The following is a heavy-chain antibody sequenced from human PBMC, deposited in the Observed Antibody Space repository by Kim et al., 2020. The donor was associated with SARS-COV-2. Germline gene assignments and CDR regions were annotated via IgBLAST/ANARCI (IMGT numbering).Heavy chain of an antibody. CDR2: INHSGST. J-gene: IGHJ4*02. CDR1: GGSFSGYY. CDR3: ARPSDHHPEHYYDSSGYYFDY. D-gene: IGHD3-22*01. V-gene: IGHV4-34*01. Sequence: SETLSLTCAVYGGSFSGYYWSWIRQPPGKGLEWIGEINHSGSTNYNPSLKSRVTISVDTSKNQFSLKLSSVTAADTAVYYCARPSDHHPEHYYDSSGYYFDYWGQGTLVTVSS.